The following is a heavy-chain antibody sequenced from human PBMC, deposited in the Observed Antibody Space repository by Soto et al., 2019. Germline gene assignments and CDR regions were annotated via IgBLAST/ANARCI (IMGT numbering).Heavy chain of an antibody. D-gene: IGHD6-13*01. CDR1: GFTFSSYA. CDR2: ISGSGGST. J-gene: IGHJ3*02. V-gene: IGHV3-23*01. CDR3: AKALLLAGMIAAAAGQNAFDI. Sequence: GGSLRLSCAASGFTFSSYAMSWVRQAPGKGLEWVSAISGSGGSTYYADSVKGRFTISRDNSKNTLYLQMNSLRAEDTAVYYCAKALLLAGMIAAAAGQNAFDIWGQGTMVTVSS.